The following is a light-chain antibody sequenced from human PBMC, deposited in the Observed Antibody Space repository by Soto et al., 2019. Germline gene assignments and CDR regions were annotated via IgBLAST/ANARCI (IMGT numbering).Light chain of an antibody. CDR1: QSISRL. J-gene: IGKJ1*01. Sequence: DIQMTQSPSTLSASVGDRVTITCRASQSISRLLAWYQQKPGKAPRLLIYKASSLESGVPSRFSGSGSGTEFTLTISSLQPDDFATFYCQQYNSYPWTFGQGTKVEIK. CDR2: KAS. V-gene: IGKV1-5*03. CDR3: QQYNSYPWT.